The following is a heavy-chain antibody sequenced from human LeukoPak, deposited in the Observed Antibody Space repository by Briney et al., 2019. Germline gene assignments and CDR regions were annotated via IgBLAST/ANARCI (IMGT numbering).Heavy chain of an antibody. CDR2: IYYSGST. CDR1: GGSISSSSYY. D-gene: IGHD1-7*01. V-gene: IGHV4-39*07. J-gene: IGHJ5*02. Sequence: PSETLSLTCTVSGGSISSSSYYWGWIRQPPGKGLEWIGSIYYSGSTYYNPSLKSRVTISVDTSKNQFSLKLSSVTAADTAVYYCARVWVYNWNSLGWFDPWGQGTLVTVSS. CDR3: ARVWVYNWNSLGWFDP.